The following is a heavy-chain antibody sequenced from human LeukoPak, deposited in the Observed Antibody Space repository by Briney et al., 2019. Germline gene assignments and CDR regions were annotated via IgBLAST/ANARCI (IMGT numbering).Heavy chain of an antibody. CDR1: GGSISSGDYY. CDR2: IYYSGST. V-gene: IGHV4-30-4*01. D-gene: IGHD1-26*01. J-gene: IGHJ4*02. Sequence: SETLSLTCTVSGGSISSGDYYWSWIRQPPGKGLEWIGYIYYSGSTYYNPSLKSRVTISVDTSKNQFSLKLSSVTATDTAVYYCASRTRASHNFDYWGQGTPVTVSS. CDR3: ASRTRASHNFDY.